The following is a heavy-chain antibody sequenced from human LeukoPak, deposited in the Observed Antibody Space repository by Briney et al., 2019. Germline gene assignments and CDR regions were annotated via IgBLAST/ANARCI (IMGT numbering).Heavy chain of an antibody. V-gene: IGHV1-69*13. CDR3: ARQARYSSSSFDY. Sequence: ASVKVSCKDSGGTFNSYAISWVRQAPGPGLEWRGGIIPIFGTANYAQKFQGRVTITADESTSTAYMELSSLRSEDTAVYYCARQARYSSSSFDYWGQGTLVTVSS. J-gene: IGHJ4*02. D-gene: IGHD6-6*01. CDR2: IIPIFGTA. CDR1: GGTFNSYA.